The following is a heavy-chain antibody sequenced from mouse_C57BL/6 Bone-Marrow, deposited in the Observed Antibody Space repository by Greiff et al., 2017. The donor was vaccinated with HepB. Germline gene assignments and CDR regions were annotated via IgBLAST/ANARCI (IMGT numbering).Heavy chain of an antibody. V-gene: IGHV4-1*01. D-gene: IGHD2-3*01. J-gene: IGHJ1*03. CDR3: ARRDDGYYHWYFDV. Sequence: EVKLLVSGGGLVQPGGSLKLSCAASGIDFSRYWMSWVRRAPGKGLEWIGEINPDSSTINYAPSLKDKFIISRDNAKNTLYLQMSKVRSEDTALYYCARRDDGYYHWYFDVWGTGTTVTVSS. CDR1: GIDFSRYW. CDR2: INPDSSTI.